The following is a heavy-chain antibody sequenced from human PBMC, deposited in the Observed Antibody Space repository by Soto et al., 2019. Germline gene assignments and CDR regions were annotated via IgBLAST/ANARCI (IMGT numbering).Heavy chain of an antibody. CDR3: AMVDVYVTPSPQDV. CDR2: INAYNGNT. V-gene: IGHV1-18*01. D-gene: IGHD3-16*01. CDR1: GYRFTGYG. J-gene: IGHJ6*02. Sequence: QVQLVQSGAEVKNPGASVKVSCKASGYRFTGYGIGRVRQAPGQGLEWMGWINAYNGNTNYAQNLQGRVTLTTDTSTSTAYMELRSLRSNDTAVYYCAMVDVYVTPSPQDVWGQGTTVTVSS.